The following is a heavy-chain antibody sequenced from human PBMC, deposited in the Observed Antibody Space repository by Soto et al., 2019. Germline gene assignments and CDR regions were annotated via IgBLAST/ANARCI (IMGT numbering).Heavy chain of an antibody. D-gene: IGHD5-18*01. Sequence: GGSLRLSCAASGFTFSSYGMHWVRQAPGKGLEWVAVIWFDGSYKYYADSVKGRFTISRDNSKNTLYLQMNSLRAEDTAVYYCARVSEEDTAMDDYYYYGMDVWGQGTTVTVSS. V-gene: IGHV3-33*01. CDR1: GFTFSSYG. CDR2: IWFDGSYK. J-gene: IGHJ6*02. CDR3: ARVSEEDTAMDDYYYYGMDV.